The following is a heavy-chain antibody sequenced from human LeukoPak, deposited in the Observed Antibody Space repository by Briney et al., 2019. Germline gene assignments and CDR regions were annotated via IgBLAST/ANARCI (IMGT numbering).Heavy chain of an antibody. CDR2: ISGSGGST. D-gene: IGHD6-19*01. CDR3: AEGSGPMRPYYFDY. V-gene: IGHV3-23*01. CDR1: GFTFSNSA. J-gene: IGHJ4*02. Sequence: GASLRLSCAASGFTFSNSAMSWVRQAPGKGLEWVSAISGSGGSTYYADSVKGRFTISRDNSKSTLYLQMNTLRAEDTAVYYCAEGSGPMRPYYFDYWGQGTLVAVSS.